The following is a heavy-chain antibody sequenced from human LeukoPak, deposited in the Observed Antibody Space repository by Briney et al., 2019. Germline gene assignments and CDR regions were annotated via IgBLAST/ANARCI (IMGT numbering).Heavy chain of an antibody. D-gene: IGHD2-15*01. CDR2: VRQDGGAK. J-gene: IGHJ2*01. V-gene: IGHV3-7*02. Sequence: GGSLGLSCAGSGFTFSRYWMSWVRQAPGKGLEWVANVRQDGGAKYYADSVKGRFTISRDNAKNSLYLQMNSLRAEDTAVYYCATKYCSGGSCYHYWYFDLWGRGTVVTVSS. CDR3: ATKYCSGGSCYHYWYFDL. CDR1: GFTFSRYW.